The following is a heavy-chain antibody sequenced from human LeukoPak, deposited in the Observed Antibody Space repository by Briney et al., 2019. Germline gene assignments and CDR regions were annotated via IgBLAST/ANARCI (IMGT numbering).Heavy chain of an antibody. Sequence: ASVKVSCKASGYAFITYYLHWVRQAPGQGLEWMGIINPSGGSTNYAQKFQGRVTMTRDTSTSTVYMELSSLKSEDTAVYYCARLNDYGDYWGQGTLVTVSS. D-gene: IGHD2-8*01. CDR1: GYAFITYY. CDR3: ARLNDYGDY. V-gene: IGHV1-46*01. CDR2: INPSGGST. J-gene: IGHJ4*02.